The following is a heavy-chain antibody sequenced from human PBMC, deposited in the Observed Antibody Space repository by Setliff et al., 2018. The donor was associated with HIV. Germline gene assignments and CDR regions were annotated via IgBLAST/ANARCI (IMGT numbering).Heavy chain of an antibody. J-gene: IGHJ4*02. CDR3: AKKTAAYTSGSWLHY. V-gene: IGHV3-23*01. D-gene: IGHD3-10*01. Sequence: SLRLSCASSGFTFSSYAMTWVRQAPGKGLECVAVISGSGGDTYYADSVKGRFVISREKSKSTLYLQMNSLRAEDTAVYYCAKKTAAYTSGSWLHYWGQGTQVTVS. CDR2: ISGSGGDT. CDR1: GFTFSSYA.